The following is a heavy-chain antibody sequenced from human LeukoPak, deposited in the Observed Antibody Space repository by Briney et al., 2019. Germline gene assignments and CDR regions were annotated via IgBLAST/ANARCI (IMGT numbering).Heavy chain of an antibody. CDR2: IKQDGSEK. Sequence: QSGGSLRLSCAASGFTFSSYWMSWVRQAPGKGLEWVANIKQDGSEKYYVDSVKGRFTISRDNAKNSLYLQMNSLRAEDTAVYYCAKGQHIVVVTARDWFDPWGQGTLVTVSS. CDR3: AKGQHIVVVTARDWFDP. CDR1: GFTFSSYW. D-gene: IGHD2-21*02. J-gene: IGHJ5*02. V-gene: IGHV3-7*03.